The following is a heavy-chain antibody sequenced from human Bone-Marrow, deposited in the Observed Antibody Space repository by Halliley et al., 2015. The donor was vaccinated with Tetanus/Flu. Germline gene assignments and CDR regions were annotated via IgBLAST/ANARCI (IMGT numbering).Heavy chain of an antibody. D-gene: IGHD3-22*01. CDR2: IYPIGPI. CDR3: ARANYDGSDYYYFFDY. V-gene: IGHV4-4*09. J-gene: IGHJ4*02. Sequence: IGYIYPIGPIDYNSPLRTRVTMSVDTSKNQVSLRLGSVTAADTAVYYCARANYDGSDYYYFFDYWGRGTLVPVSS.